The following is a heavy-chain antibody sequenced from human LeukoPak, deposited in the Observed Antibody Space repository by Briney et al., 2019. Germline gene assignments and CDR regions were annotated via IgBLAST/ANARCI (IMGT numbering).Heavy chain of an antibody. CDR1: GFTFSSYA. Sequence: PGESLRLSCEASGFTFSSYAMSWVRQAPGKGLEWVSGVSGSGGGTYYTDSVKGRFTISRDNSKNTLFLQMTSLRVEDTAVYYCANLRGRGAYACSGASCYSYWGQGTLVTVSP. J-gene: IGHJ4*02. CDR2: VSGSGGGT. D-gene: IGHD2-15*01. CDR3: ANLRGRGAYACSGASCYSY. V-gene: IGHV3-23*01.